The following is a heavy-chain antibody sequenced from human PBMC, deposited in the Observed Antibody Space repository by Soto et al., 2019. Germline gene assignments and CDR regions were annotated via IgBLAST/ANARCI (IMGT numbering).Heavy chain of an antibody. CDR1: GITFRNAW. Sequence: EELLVESGGGLVKPGGSLTLSCAASGITFRNAWMIWVRQAPGKGLEWVGRIKRATDGGTTDYAAPAKGRFTISRDDSNNTLYLQVNSLKSDDSAVYYCTTVRNSITITTVDVWGKGNRGSVSS. D-gene: IGHD3-3*01. CDR3: TTVRNSITITTVDV. CDR2: IKRATDGGTT. J-gene: IGHJ6*04. V-gene: IGHV3-15*01.